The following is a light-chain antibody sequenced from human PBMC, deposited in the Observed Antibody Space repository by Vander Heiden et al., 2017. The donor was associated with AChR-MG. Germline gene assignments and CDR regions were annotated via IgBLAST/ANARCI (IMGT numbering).Light chain of an antibody. V-gene: IGLV7-43*01. CDR2: DTN. Sequence: VVTQEPSLTVSPGGTVTLTCPSSTGAVTSTYYRGWLQQKPGPVPRARNYDTNNRHSSAPARFSGSLLGGKAALTLSGVQHEDEADYFCLLALSAQLWMFGGGTRLTVL. CDR1: TGAVTSTYY. CDR3: LLALSAQLWM. J-gene: IGLJ3*02.